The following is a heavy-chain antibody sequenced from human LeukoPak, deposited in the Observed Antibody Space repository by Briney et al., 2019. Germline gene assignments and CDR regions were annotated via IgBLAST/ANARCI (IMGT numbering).Heavy chain of an antibody. D-gene: IGHD6-13*01. CDR1: GFTFSSYW. CDR3: ARGYSSSWYGGDYYFDY. Sequence: GGSLRLSCAAPGFTFSSYWMSWVRQAPGKGLEWVANIKQDGSEKYYVDSVKGRFTISRDNAKNSLYLQMNSLRAEDTAVYYCARGYSSSWYGGDYYFDYWGQGTLVTVSS. CDR2: IKQDGSEK. V-gene: IGHV3-7*01. J-gene: IGHJ4*02.